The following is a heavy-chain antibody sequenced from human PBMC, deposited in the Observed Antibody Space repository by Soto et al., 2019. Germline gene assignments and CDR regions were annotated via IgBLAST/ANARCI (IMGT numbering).Heavy chain of an antibody. J-gene: IGHJ3*02. D-gene: IGHD1-26*01. CDR3: ARGGRWVDENAFDI. CDR2: IYYSGST. V-gene: IGHV4-59*01. CDR1: GGSISSYY. Sequence: PSETLSLTCTVSGGSISSYYLSWIRQPPGKGLEWIGYIYYSGSTNYNPSLKSRVTISVDTSKNQFSLKLSSVTAADTAVYYCARGGRWVDENAFDIWGQGTMVTVSS.